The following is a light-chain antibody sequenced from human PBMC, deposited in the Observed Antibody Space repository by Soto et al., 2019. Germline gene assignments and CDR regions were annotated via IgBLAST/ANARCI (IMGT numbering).Light chain of an antibody. CDR2: GAS. V-gene: IGKV3-11*01. J-gene: IGKJ1*01. Sequence: EIVLTQSPATLSLSPGERATLSCRASQSVISYLAWYQQKPGQAPRLLIHGASNRATGIPDRFSGSGSGTDFTLTIGRLEPEDFAVYYCQQYLVTPWTFGQGTKVDIK. CDR3: QQYLVTPWT. CDR1: QSVISY.